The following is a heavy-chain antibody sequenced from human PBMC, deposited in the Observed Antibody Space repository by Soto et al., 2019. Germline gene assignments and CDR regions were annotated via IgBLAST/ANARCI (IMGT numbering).Heavy chain of an antibody. D-gene: IGHD3-3*01. CDR3: ARDRLTYYDFSSGYTPGEHNYYYYGMEV. CDR2: IYYSGST. CDR1: GGSISSYY. Sequence: PSETLSLTFTVSGGSISSYYWSWIRQPPGKGLAWIGYIYYSGSTNYNPSLKSRVTISVDTSKNQFSLKLSSVPAADTAVYYCARDRLTYYDFSSGYTPGEHNYYYYGMEVWGQGTTVAVSS. V-gene: IGHV4-59*01. J-gene: IGHJ6*02.